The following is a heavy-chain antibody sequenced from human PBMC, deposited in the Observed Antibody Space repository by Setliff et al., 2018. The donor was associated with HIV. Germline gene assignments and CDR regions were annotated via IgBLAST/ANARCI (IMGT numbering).Heavy chain of an antibody. CDR1: GYTFTNHW. Sequence: GESLKISCQASGYTFTNHWIGWVRQMPGEGLEWMAIIYPGDSDVRYDPSFQGQVTVSVDKSINTAYLQWSSLKASDTATYYCAREHRLCSGERCVLPDYWGQGTLVTVSS. V-gene: IGHV5-51*01. CDR2: IYPGDSDV. D-gene: IGHD2-15*01. J-gene: IGHJ4*02. CDR3: AREHRLCSGERCVLPDY.